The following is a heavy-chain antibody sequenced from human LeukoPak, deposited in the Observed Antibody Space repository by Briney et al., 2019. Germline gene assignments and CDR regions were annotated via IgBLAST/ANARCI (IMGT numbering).Heavy chain of an antibody. V-gene: IGHV5-51*01. D-gene: IGHD6-19*01. CDR3: AIPGYRSRYFDY. CDR2: INPGDSET. Sequence: GESLQISCKGSGYRFISYWIGWVRQMPGRGLEWMGIINPGDSETKYSPSFQGQVTISADKSISTAYLQWSSLKASDTAMYYCAIPGYRSRYFDYWGQGTLVTVSS. CDR1: GYRFISYW. J-gene: IGHJ4*02.